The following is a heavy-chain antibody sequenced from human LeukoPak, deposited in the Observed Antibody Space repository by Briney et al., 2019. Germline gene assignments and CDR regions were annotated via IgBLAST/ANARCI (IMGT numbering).Heavy chain of an antibody. CDR1: GFTFSSYG. Sequence: PGGSLRLSCAASGFTFSSYGMHWVRQAPGKGLEWVAVISYDGSNKYYADSVKGRFTISRDNSKNTLYLQMNSLRAEDTAVYYCARGNYYCSGTSCYTFLDYWGQGTLVTVSS. CDR3: ARGNYYCSGTSCYTFLDY. V-gene: IGHV3-30*03. CDR2: ISYDGSNK. J-gene: IGHJ4*02. D-gene: IGHD2-2*02.